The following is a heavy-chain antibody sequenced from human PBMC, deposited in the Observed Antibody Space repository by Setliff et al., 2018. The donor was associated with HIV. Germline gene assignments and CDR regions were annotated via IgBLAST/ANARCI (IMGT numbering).Heavy chain of an antibody. V-gene: IGHV4-34*01. D-gene: IGHD5-12*01. CDR3: ARLGESGYDFRGFFDF. CDR1: VESFSGFY. CDR2: INHSGST. Sequence: LSLTCAVYVESFSGFYWSWIRQPPGKGLEWIGEINHSGSTNYNPSLKSRVTISVDTSKNQFSLKLHSVSTSDRGVYFCARLGESGYDFRGFFDFWGPGMLVTVSS. J-gene: IGHJ4*02.